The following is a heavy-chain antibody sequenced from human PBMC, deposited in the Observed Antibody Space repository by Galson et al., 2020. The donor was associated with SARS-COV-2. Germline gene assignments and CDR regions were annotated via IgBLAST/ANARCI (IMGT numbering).Heavy chain of an antibody. D-gene: IGHD5-12*01. J-gene: IGHJ2*01. CDR1: GLYFRDNY. CDR3: ARALHGYNFFDL. V-gene: IGHV3-11*04. CDR2: FSRSGISI. Sequence: LSLTCAASGLYFRDNYMSWIRQAPGKGLEWLAFFSRSGISIYYASSVEGRFTISRDNAKNSLSLQMNSLRVEDTAVYYCARALHGYNFFDLWCRGTLVTVSS.